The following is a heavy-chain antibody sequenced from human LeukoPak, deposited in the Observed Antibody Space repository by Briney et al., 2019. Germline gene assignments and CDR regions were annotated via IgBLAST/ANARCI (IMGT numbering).Heavy chain of an antibody. CDR1: GFTFSSYA. CDR2: ITNGGGNT. J-gene: IGHJ4*02. D-gene: IGHD3-22*01. V-gene: IGHV3-23*01. Sequence: GGSLRLSCGASGFTFSSYAISWVRQAPGKGLEWVSGITNGGGNTNYADSVKVRFTISRDNAKNTLFLQMDSLRAEDTAIYYCAKGDSSGYFSPIDSWGQGTLVTVSS. CDR3: AKGDSSGYFSPIDS.